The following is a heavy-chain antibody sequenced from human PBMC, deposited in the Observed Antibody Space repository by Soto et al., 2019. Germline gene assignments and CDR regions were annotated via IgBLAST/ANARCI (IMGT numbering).Heavy chain of an antibody. CDR1: GFTFSSYA. V-gene: IGHV3-30-3*01. D-gene: IGHD5-12*01. Sequence: ESGGGVVQPGRSLRLSCAASGFTFSSYAMHWVRQAPGTGLEWVAVISYDGSNKYYADSVKGRFTISRDNSKNTLYLQMNSLRAEDTAVYYCARKEVYECCADVWGQGTTVTVSS. CDR2: ISYDGSNK. CDR3: ARKEVYECCADV. J-gene: IGHJ6*02.